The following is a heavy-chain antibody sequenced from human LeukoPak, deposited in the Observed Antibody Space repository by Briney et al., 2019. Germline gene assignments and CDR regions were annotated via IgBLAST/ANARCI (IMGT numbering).Heavy chain of an antibody. D-gene: IGHD6-6*01. Sequence: SETLSLTCSVSGGPVSNYYWSWIRQPPGKGLEWIGYVYYTGSTNYNPSLKSRVTMFEDKSKNQFSLRLYSVTVADTAVYYCARHFAYSSSSYFDYWGQGSLVTVSS. J-gene: IGHJ4*02. CDR3: ARHFAYSSSSYFDY. V-gene: IGHV4-59*08. CDR2: VYYTGST. CDR1: GGPVSNYY.